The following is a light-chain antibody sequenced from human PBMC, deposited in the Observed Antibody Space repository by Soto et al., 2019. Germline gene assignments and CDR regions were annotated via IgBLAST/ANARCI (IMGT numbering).Light chain of an antibody. Sequence: EIVLTQSPDTLSLSPGERATLYCRASEPVRNTYVAWYKQTLGQAPTLLIYGASSMAIGIPDSFSGSGSGTDVTLTFSRLETEDFAIYYCQQYADTPLTFSGGTKGEIK. J-gene: IGKJ4*01. CDR2: GAS. V-gene: IGKV3-20*01. CDR3: QQYADTPLT. CDR1: EPVRNTY.